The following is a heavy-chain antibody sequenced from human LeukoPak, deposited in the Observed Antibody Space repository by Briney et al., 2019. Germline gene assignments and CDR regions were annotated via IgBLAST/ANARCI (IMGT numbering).Heavy chain of an antibody. CDR2: IYYSGST. CDR1: GGSISSTSYY. D-gene: IGHD5-12*01. V-gene: IGHV4-39*07. Sequence: SETLSLTCTVSGGSISSTSYYWGWIRQPPGKGLEWIGSIYYSGSTYYNPSLKSRVTISVDTSKNQFSLKLTSVTAADTAVYYCARVPSLPPFRGYSGYGPFDFWGQGTLVTVSS. CDR3: ARVPSLPPFRGYSGYGPFDF. J-gene: IGHJ4*02.